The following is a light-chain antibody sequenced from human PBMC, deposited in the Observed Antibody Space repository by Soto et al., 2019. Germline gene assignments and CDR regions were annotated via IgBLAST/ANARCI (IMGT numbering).Light chain of an antibody. Sequence: DIQLTQSPSFLSASVGDRVTITCLASQDITNYLAWYLQKPGKAPKLLISGASTLQSGVPSRFSGSGSGTEFTLTINSLQPEDFATYYCQQLMSYPITFGQGTRLEIK. CDR3: QQLMSYPIT. J-gene: IGKJ5*01. CDR1: QDITNY. V-gene: IGKV1-9*01. CDR2: GAS.